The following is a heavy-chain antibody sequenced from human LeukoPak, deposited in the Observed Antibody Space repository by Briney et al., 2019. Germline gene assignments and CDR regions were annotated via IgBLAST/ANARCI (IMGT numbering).Heavy chain of an antibody. Sequence: PGGSLRLSCAASGFTFSSYAMHWVRQAPGKGLEWVAVISYDESNKYYADSVKGRFTISRDNSKNTLYLQMNSLRAEDTAVYYCARETEALDYWGQGTLVTVSS. J-gene: IGHJ4*02. CDR3: ARETEALDY. CDR1: GFTFSSYA. V-gene: IGHV3-30-3*01. D-gene: IGHD6-6*01. CDR2: ISYDESNK.